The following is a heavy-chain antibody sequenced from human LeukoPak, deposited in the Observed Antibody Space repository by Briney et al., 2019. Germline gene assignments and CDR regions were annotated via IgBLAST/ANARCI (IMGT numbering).Heavy chain of an antibody. J-gene: IGHJ3*02. CDR3: AAGGIAAAGTLSDAFDI. V-gene: IGHV5-51*01. D-gene: IGHD6-13*01. Sequence: GESLKISCQGSGYSFTSYWIGWVRQMPGKGLEWMGIIYPGDSDTRYSPSFQGQVTISADKSISTAYLQWSSLKASDTAMYYCAAGGIAAAGTLSDAFDIWGQGTMVTVSS. CDR2: IYPGDSDT. CDR1: GYSFTSYW.